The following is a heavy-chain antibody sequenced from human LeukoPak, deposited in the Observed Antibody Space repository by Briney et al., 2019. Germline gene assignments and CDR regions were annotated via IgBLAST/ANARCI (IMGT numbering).Heavy chain of an antibody. CDR2: ISGSGGST. J-gene: IGHJ4*02. D-gene: IGHD3-22*01. Sequence: GGSLRLSCAASGFTLSSYAMSWVRQAPGKGLEWVSAISGSGGSTYYADSVKGRFTISRDNSKNTLYLQMNSLRAEDTAVYYCARVGLGYDSSGYYWRLFDYWGQGTLVTVSS. V-gene: IGHV3-23*01. CDR3: ARVGLGYDSSGYYWRLFDY. CDR1: GFTLSSYA.